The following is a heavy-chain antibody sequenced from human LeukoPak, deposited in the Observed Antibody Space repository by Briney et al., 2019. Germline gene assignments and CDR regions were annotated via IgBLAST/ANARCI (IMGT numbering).Heavy chain of an antibody. V-gene: IGHV4-39*01. CDR1: GGSISSSGNY. J-gene: IGHJ4*02. Sequence: SETLSLTCSVSGGSISSSGNYWAWIRQPPGKGLEWIASIYYSGSTNYNSSLESRFTLSVDTSDTQFSLRLSCVTVADTAVYYCARHSVGVATAWWGRGTLVSVSS. D-gene: IGHD3-3*01. CDR2: IYYSGST. CDR3: ARHSVGVATAW.